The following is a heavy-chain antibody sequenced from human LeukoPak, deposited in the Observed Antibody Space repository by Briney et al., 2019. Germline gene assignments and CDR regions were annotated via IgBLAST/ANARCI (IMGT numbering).Heavy chain of an antibody. CDR1: GYTFTSYG. D-gene: IGHD3-22*01. Sequence: ASVKVSCKASGYTFTSYGISWVRQAPGQGLEWMGWISAYNGNTNYAQKLQGRVTMTTDTSTSTAYMELSSLRSEDTAVYYCARGANYYDSSGYYPVPEYFQHWGQGTLVTVSS. CDR3: ARGANYYDSSGYYPVPEYFQH. V-gene: IGHV1-18*01. CDR2: ISAYNGNT. J-gene: IGHJ1*01.